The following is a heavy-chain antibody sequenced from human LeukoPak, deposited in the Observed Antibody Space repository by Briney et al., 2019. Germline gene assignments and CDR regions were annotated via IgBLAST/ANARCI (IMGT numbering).Heavy chain of an antibody. J-gene: IGHJ4*02. D-gene: IGHD4/OR15-4a*01. CDR2: IHYSGST. V-gene: IGHV4-59*01. Sequence: PSETLSLTCTVSGVSISTDYWTWVRQPPGKGLEWIGYIHYSGSTSYNPSPKSRVTISVDTSKNQFSLKLTSVTSADTAVYYCARDAGATAYWGQGALVTVSS. CDR1: GVSISTDY. CDR3: ARDAGATAY.